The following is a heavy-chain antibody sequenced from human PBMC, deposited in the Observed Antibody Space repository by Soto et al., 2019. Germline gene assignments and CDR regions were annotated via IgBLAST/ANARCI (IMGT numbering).Heavy chain of an antibody. D-gene: IGHD5-12*01. CDR3: ARGGRGTYSGYDYRFDP. V-gene: IGHV4-34*01. J-gene: IGHJ5*02. CDR2: INHSGST. Sequence: SETLSLTCAVYGGSFSGYYWSWIRQPPGKGLEWIGEINHSGSTNYNPSLKSRVTISVDTSKNQFSLKLSSVTAADTAVYYCARGGRGTYSGYDYRFDPWGQGTLVTAPQ. CDR1: GGSFSGYY.